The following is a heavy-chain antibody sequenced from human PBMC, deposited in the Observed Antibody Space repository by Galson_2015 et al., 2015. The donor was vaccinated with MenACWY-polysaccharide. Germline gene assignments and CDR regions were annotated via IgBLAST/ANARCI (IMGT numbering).Heavy chain of an antibody. Sequence: SLRLSCAASGFTFSDYSMGWVRQAPGKGLEWVSSISASGSRTYHADSVKGRFSISRDNSKNTLYLQMNSLRAEDTAVYYCAKGGSGNKPFDCWGQGTLVTVSS. V-gene: IGHV3-23*01. D-gene: IGHD3-16*01. J-gene: IGHJ4*02. CDR1: GFTFSDYS. CDR3: AKGGSGNKPFDC. CDR2: ISASGSRT.